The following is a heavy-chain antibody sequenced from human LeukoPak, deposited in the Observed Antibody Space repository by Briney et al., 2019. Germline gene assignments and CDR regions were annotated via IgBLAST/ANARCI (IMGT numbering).Heavy chain of an antibody. D-gene: IGHD3-10*01. CDR1: GFTFSSYS. CDR3: ARAGSGTYYKGFDY. Sequence: AGSLTLSCAASGFTFSSYSMNWFRQAPGKGLEWVSSISSSSSYIYYADSVKGRFTISRDNAKNSLYLQMNSMRAEDTAVYYCARAGSGTYYKGFDYWGQGTLVTVSS. V-gene: IGHV3-21*04. CDR2: ISSSSSYI. J-gene: IGHJ4*02.